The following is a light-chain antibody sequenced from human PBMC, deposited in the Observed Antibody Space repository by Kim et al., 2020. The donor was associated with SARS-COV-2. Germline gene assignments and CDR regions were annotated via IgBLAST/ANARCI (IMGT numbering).Light chain of an antibody. CDR1: PSLLSRNGSPF. J-gene: IGKJ2*01. CDR3: MQALHVPPYT. Sequence: PASIPVRFSPSLLSRNGSPFFVWYVQMSGRSPQLLIFLSSRRASGVPERFIGSVSGPNFSLRISSVFASDVGIYFCMQALHVPPYTFGQGTNLEIK. V-gene: IGKV2-28*01. CDR2: LSS.